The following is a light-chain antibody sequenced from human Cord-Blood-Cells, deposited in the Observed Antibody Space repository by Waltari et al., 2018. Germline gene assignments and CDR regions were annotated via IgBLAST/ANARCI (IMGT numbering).Light chain of an antibody. Sequence: DIQMTQSPSSLSASVGDRVTITCRASQSIRSYLNWYQQKPGNAPKLLIYAASSLQSWVPSRFSGSGSGTDFTLTISSLQPADFATYYCQQSYTTLYSFGQGTKLEIK. CDR2: AAS. CDR3: QQSYTTLYS. J-gene: IGKJ2*03. V-gene: IGKV1-39*01. CDR1: QSIRSY.